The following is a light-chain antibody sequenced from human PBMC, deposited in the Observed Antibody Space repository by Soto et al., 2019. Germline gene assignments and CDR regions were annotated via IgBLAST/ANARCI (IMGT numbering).Light chain of an antibody. V-gene: IGLV2-18*01. CDR2: DVN. CDR1: PTDIDNYDS. CDR3: SLYSSNGSLI. Sequence: QSVLTQPPSVSDSPGQSVTISCTPTPTDIDNYDSVSWYQQAPGTAPQLIIYDVNNRPSGAPDRFSGSTSGNTASLTISGLQAEDETDYFCSLYSSNGSLIFGPGTKFTV. J-gene: IGLJ1*01.